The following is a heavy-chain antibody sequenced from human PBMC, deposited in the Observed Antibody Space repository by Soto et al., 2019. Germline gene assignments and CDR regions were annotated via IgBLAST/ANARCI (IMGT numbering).Heavy chain of an antibody. V-gene: IGHV4-4*07. Sequence: SETLSLTCAVSGSSFSSYFLSWIRQPAGGGLEWIGRIYTTGCNNNYPSLKNRFTMSLATPTNHLSQKLSSVPAADTAGFYCSRVGCYFDSSGSGVYHYHGVDVWGQGTTVTVSS. CDR3: SRVGCYFDSSGSGVYHYHGVDV. CDR2: IYTTGCN. J-gene: IGHJ6*02. CDR1: GSSFSSYF. D-gene: IGHD3-22*01.